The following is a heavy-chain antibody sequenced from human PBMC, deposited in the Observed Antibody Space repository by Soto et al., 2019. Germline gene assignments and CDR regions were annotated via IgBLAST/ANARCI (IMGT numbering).Heavy chain of an antibody. CDR2: INAGNGNT. CDR1: GYTFTSYA. Sequence: ASVKVSCKASGYTFTSYAMHWVREAPGQRLEWMGWINAGNGNTKYSQKFQGRVTITRDTSASTAYMELSSLRSEDTAVYYCAVVPFRVGDTIFDYWGQGTLVTVSS. CDR3: AVVPFRVGDTIFDY. J-gene: IGHJ4*02. D-gene: IGHD1-26*01. V-gene: IGHV1-3*01.